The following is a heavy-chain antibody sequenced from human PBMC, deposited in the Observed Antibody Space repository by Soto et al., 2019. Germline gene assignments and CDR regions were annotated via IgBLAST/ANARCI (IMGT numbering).Heavy chain of an antibody. Sequence: QLQLQESGPGLVKPSETLSLTCTVSGGSISSSIYYWGWIRQPPGKGLEWIGSLYYSGRTYYNPSRTRRVTMSVDTSKNQYSLKLSAVTAADTAVYYCARPQVLYVYRTYYFDLWGRGTVVTVSS. CDR3: ARPQVLYVYRTYYFDL. CDR1: GGSISSSIYY. D-gene: IGHD2-2*01. J-gene: IGHJ2*01. V-gene: IGHV4-39*01. CDR2: LYYSGRT.